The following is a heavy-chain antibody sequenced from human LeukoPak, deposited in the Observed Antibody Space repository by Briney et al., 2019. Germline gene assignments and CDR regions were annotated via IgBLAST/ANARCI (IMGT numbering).Heavy chain of an antibody. CDR1: GYTLTELS. D-gene: IGHD4-17*01. Sequence: ASVKVSCKVSGYTLTELSIHWVRKPPGKGLEGMGGFNPKDGETIYAQKFQGRVTMTEDTSTDTAYMELSSLRSEDTAVYYCAKIAHYGAYSDYWGQGTLVTVSS. CDR3: AKIAHYGAYSDY. V-gene: IGHV1-24*01. J-gene: IGHJ4*02. CDR2: FNPKDGET.